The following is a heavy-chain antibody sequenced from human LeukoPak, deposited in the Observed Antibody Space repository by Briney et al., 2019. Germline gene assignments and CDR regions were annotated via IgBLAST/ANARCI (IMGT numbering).Heavy chain of an antibody. CDR1: GGSISGYH. CDR3: ARVPRSYYYCYYMDV. Sequence: SETLSLTCNVSGGSISGYHWSWIRQPPGKGLEWLGYIYYSGSSNYNPSLKSRVTMSADTSKNQFSLKLSSVTAADTAVYYCARVPRSYYYCYYMDVWGKGTTVTVSS. CDR2: IYYSGSS. J-gene: IGHJ6*03. V-gene: IGHV4-59*01.